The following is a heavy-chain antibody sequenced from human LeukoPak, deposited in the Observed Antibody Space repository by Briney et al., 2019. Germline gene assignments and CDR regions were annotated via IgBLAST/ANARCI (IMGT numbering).Heavy chain of an antibody. Sequence: GASVKVSCKASGYTFPSYGISWVRQAPGQGLEWMGWISAYNGNTNSAQNLQGRVTMTTDTTTSTAYMELRSLRSDDTAVYYCARDGEYSSSWNSYYYYGMDVWGQGTTVTVSS. J-gene: IGHJ6*02. D-gene: IGHD6-13*01. CDR3: ARDGEYSSSWNSYYYYGMDV. V-gene: IGHV1-18*01. CDR1: GYTFPSYG. CDR2: ISAYNGNT.